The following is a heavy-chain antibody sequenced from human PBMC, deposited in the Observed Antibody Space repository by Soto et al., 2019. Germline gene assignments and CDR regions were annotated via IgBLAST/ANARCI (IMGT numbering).Heavy chain of an antibody. CDR1: GFTFSSYS. J-gene: IGHJ6*02. CDR2: ISSSSSYI. CDR3: ARDRLITIFGVVTPPYYYYYGMDV. V-gene: IGHV3-21*01. Sequence: PGGSLRLSCAASGFTFSSYSMNWVRQAPGKGLEWVSSISSSSSYIYYADSVKGRFTISRDDAKNSLYLQMNSLRAEDTAVYYCARDRLITIFGVVTPPYYYYYGMDVRGQGTTVTVSS. D-gene: IGHD3-3*01.